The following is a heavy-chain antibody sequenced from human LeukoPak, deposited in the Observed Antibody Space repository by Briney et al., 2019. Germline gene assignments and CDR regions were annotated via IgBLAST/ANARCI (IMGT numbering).Heavy chain of an antibody. CDR1: GFTFSSYG. J-gene: IGHJ4*02. CDR2: IRYDGSNK. V-gene: IGHV3-30*02. Sequence: GGSLRLSCAASGFTFSSYGMHWVRQAPGKGLEWVAFIRYDGSNKYYADSVKGRFTISRDNSKNTLYLQMNSLRAEDTAVYYCAKGIQGQQLVSIDYWGQGTLVTVSS. CDR3: AKGIQGQQLVSIDY. D-gene: IGHD6-13*01.